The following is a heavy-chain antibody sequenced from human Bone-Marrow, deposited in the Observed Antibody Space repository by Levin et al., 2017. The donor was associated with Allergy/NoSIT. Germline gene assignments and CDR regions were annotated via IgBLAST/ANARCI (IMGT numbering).Heavy chain of an antibody. Sequence: KTSETLSLTCVVSGYSISTSNWWGWIRQPPGKGLEWIGYIYYTGSTYYNASLKSRVTMSVDTSKNLFSRRGSAVTAVDTAVYFCARRYASGTYDAFDIWGQGTMVTVSS. CDR1: GYSISTSNW. V-gene: IGHV4-28*01. CDR2: IYYTGST. CDR3: ARRYASGTYDAFDI. J-gene: IGHJ3*02. D-gene: IGHD1-26*01.